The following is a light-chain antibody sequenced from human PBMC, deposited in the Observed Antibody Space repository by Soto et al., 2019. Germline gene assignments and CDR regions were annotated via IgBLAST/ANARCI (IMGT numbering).Light chain of an antibody. Sequence: QAVVTQPPSVSAAPGQKVTISCSGSSSNIGNNYVSWYQQLPGTAPKLLISDNNKRPSGIPDRFSGSKSGTSATLGITGLQTGDEADYYCGTWDSSLSVGVFGGGTQLTVL. V-gene: IGLV1-51*01. J-gene: IGLJ3*02. CDR3: GTWDSSLSVGV. CDR2: DNN. CDR1: SSNIGNNY.